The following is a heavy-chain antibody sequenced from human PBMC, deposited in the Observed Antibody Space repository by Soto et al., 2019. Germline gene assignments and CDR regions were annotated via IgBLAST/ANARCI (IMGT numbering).Heavy chain of an antibody. CDR3: ARDISNYLFTTTWYHMDV. CDR1: GGSISSYY. D-gene: IGHD4-4*01. Sequence: SETLSLTCTVSGGSISSYYWSWIRQPPGKGLEWIGYIYYSGDTKYNPSLRSRVTISVDTSKNQFSLKLNSVTAADTAVYYCARDISNYLFTTTWYHMDVWGTGTTVTVS. V-gene: IGHV4-59*01. J-gene: IGHJ6*03. CDR2: IYYSGDT.